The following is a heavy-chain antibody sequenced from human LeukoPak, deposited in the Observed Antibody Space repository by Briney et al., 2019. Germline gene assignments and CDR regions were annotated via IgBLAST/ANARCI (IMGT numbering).Heavy chain of an antibody. Sequence: SETLSLTCTVSGYSISSGYYWGWIRQPPGKGLEWIGSIYHSGSTYYNPSLKSRVTISVDKSKNQFSLKLSSVTAADTAVYYCARDTRFYDILTGYYGGQNWFDPWGQGTLVTVSS. D-gene: IGHD3-9*01. CDR2: IYHSGST. V-gene: IGHV4-38-2*02. CDR1: GYSISSGYY. J-gene: IGHJ5*02. CDR3: ARDTRFYDILTGYYGGQNWFDP.